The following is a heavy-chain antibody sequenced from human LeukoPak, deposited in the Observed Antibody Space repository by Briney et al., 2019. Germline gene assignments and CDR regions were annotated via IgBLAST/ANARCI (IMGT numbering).Heavy chain of an antibody. CDR2: IYYSGST. Sequence: SETLSLTCTVSGGSISSYYWSWIRQPPGKGLEWIGYIYYSGSTNYNPSLKSRVTISVDTSKNQFSLKLSSVTAADTAVYYCARDQGSGWYPLAFDIWGRGTMVAVSS. CDR3: ARDQGSGWYPLAFDI. CDR1: GGSISSYY. D-gene: IGHD6-19*01. V-gene: IGHV4-59*01. J-gene: IGHJ3*02.